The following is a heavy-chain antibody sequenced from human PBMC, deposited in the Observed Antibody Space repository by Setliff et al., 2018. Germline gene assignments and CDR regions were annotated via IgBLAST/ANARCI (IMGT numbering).Heavy chain of an antibody. Sequence: SETLSLTCTVSGGSGDYYWSWIRQPPGKGLEWIGYISDSGSTYYKSSLKSRLTISIDTSKSQFSLKLGSVTAADTAMYYCARTPAAGTGDAFDIWGQGTMVTVSS. V-gene: IGHV4-30-4*08. D-gene: IGHD6-13*01. CDR1: GGSGDYY. J-gene: IGHJ3*02. CDR2: ISDSGST. CDR3: ARTPAAGTGDAFDI.